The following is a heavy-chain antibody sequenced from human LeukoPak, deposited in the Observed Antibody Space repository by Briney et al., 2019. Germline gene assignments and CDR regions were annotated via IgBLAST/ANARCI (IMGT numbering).Heavy chain of an antibody. D-gene: IGHD3-22*01. CDR3: ARHKYYYDSGGPNWFDP. CDR2: IYYSGST. V-gene: IGHV4-39*01. CDR1: GGSISSSSYY. Sequence: SETLSLTCTVSGGSISSSSYYWGWIRQPPGKGLEWIGSIYYSGSTYYNPSLKSRVTISVDTSKNQFSLKLSSVTAADTAVYYCARHKYYYDSGGPNWFDPWGQGTLVTVSS. J-gene: IGHJ5*02.